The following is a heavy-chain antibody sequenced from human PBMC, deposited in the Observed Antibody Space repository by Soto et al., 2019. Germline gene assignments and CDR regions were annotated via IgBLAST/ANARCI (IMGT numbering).Heavy chain of an antibody. CDR2: INRDGSVT. D-gene: IGHD2-15*01. V-gene: IGHV3-74*01. CDR3: ARPDLVVGSYMII. CDR1: GLTYSTAW. J-gene: IGHJ6*02. Sequence: VGSLRLSCEFSGLTYSTAWMHCVRQAPGKGLVWVSSINRDGSVTNYADSVKGRFTISRDSAEKTLYLQINSLRADDTGVYYCARPDLVVGSYMIIWDQGTTVPVSS.